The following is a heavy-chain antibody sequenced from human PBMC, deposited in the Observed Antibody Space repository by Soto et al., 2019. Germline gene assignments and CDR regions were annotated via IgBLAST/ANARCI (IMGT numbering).Heavy chain of an antibody. D-gene: IGHD5-12*01. V-gene: IGHV4-59*01. J-gene: IGHJ4*02. CDR1: GGSISSYY. Sequence: QVQLQESGPGLVKPSETLSLTCTVSGGSISSYYWSWIRQPPGKGLEWIGYIYYSGSTNYNPSLTSRVSISVATSKNQFSLKLSSVTAADTAVYYCASGDIVATYWGQGTLVTVSS. CDR3: ASGDIVATY. CDR2: IYYSGST.